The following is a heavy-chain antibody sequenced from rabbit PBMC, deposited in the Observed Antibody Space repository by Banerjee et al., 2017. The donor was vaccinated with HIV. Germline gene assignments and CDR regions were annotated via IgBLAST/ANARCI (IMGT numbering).Heavy chain of an antibody. V-gene: IGHV1S40*01. Sequence: QSLEESGGDLVKPGASLTLTCKASGFSFSSGYYMCWVRQAPGKGLEWIACIYISNNSAYYASWAKGRFTISKTSSTTVTLQMTSLTAADTATYFCARNYAGGYYFNLWGPGTLVTVS. CDR2: IYISNNSA. CDR3: ARNYAGGYYFNL. CDR1: GFSFSSGYY. D-gene: IGHD4-2*01. J-gene: IGHJ4*01.